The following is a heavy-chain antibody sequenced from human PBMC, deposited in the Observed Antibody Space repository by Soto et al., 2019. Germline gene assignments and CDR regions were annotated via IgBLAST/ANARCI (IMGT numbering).Heavy chain of an antibody. Sequence: PSETLSLTCAVSGGSVESSSCWSWVRQAPGKGLEWIGEIYHSGTFNYNPSLASRVSVSVDKSTNQFSLNLNSVTAAATAVYYCLRSVPAATWAYNGMDVWGQGTTVTVSS. CDR2: IYHSGTF. J-gene: IGHJ6*02. V-gene: IGHV4-4*02. CDR1: GGSVESSSC. CDR3: LRSVPAATWAYNGMDV. D-gene: IGHD2-15*01.